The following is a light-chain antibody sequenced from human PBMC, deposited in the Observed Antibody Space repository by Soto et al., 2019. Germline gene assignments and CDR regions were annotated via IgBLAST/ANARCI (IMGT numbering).Light chain of an antibody. J-gene: IGKJ2*01. CDR3: QQYSDCSPTYT. Sequence: EIVMTQSPATLSVSPGERATLSCRASQRVSTNLAWYQQKPGQAPRLLIYGASTRATGIPGRFSGSGAETEFTLTISNLQSEDFAVYYCQQYSDCSPTYTFGQGTKLEIK. CDR1: QRVSTN. CDR2: GAS. V-gene: IGKV3-15*01.